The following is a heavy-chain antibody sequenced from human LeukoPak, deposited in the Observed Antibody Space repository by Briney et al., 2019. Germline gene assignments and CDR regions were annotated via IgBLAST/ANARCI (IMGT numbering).Heavy chain of an antibody. D-gene: IGHD2-2*01. CDR3: ARYIVVVPAARNWFDP. CDR2: IYYSGST. CDR1: GGSISSSSYY. Sequence: PSETLSLTCTVSGGSISSSSYYWGWIRQPPGKGLEWIGSIYYSGSTYYNPSLKSRVTISVDTTKNQLSLKLSSVTAADTAVYYCARYIVVVPAARNWFDPWGQGTLVTVSS. V-gene: IGHV4-39*07. J-gene: IGHJ5*02.